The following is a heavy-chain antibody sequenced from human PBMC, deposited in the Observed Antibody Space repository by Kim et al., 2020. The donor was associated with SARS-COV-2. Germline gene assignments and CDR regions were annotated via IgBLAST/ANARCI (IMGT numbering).Heavy chain of an antibody. J-gene: IGHJ1*01. V-gene: IGHV3-23*01. CDR3: VRDLTYDYGY. CDR1: GFTFSFYA. D-gene: IGHD3-10*01. Sequence: GGSLRLSCAASGFTFSFYAMSWVRQAPGKGLEWVSTIGHSDSGEYTLHANYVQCSISISSAKSTWTLFLHIMNLRDAATSDYACVRDLTYDYGYWGHGT. CDR2: IGHSDSGEYT.